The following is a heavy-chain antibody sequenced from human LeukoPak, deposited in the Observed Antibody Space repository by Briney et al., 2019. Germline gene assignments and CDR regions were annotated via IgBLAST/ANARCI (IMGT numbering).Heavy chain of an antibody. V-gene: IGHV1-69*06. D-gene: IGHD4-23*01. CDR3: ARGRGTVVTRLDY. CDR2: IIPIFGTA. CDR1: GGTFSSYA. Sequence: GASVKVSCKASGGTFSSYAISWVRQAPGQGLEWMGGIIPIFGTANYAQKFHGRVTITADKSTSTAYMELSSLRSEDTAVYYCARGRGTVVTRLDYWGQGTLVTVSS. J-gene: IGHJ4*02.